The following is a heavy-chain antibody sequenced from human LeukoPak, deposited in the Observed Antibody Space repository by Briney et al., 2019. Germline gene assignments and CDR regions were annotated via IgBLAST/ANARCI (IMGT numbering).Heavy chain of an antibody. CDR3: ARDSGTTGEVKFDP. V-gene: IGHV4-4*07. CDR2: IYSRVT. D-gene: IGHD3-10*01. CDR1: GGSISSYY. Sequence: SETLSLTCTVSGGSISSYYLSWIRQPAGKGLEWIGRIYSRVTTYNPSLKSRVTMPADTSRNHVSLTLNSVTAADTAVYYCARDSGTTGEVKFDPWGQGTLVTVSS. J-gene: IGHJ5*02.